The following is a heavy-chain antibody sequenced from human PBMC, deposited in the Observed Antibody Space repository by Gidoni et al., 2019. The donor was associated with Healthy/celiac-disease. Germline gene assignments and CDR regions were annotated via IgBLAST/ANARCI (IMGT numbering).Heavy chain of an antibody. D-gene: IGHD6-13*01. Sequence: QITLKESGPTLVKPTQTLPLTCTFSGFSLSTSGVGVGWIRQPPGKALEWLALIYWNDDKRYSPSLKSRLTITKDTSKNQVVLTMTNMDPVDTATYYCAHASSWSIFDYWGQGTLVTDSS. CDR1: GFSLSTSGVG. CDR2: IYWNDDK. V-gene: IGHV2-5*01. J-gene: IGHJ4*02. CDR3: AHASSWSIFDY.